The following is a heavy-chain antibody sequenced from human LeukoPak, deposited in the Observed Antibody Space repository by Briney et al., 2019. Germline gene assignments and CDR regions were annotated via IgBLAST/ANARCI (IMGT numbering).Heavy chain of an antibody. Sequence: PGGSLRLSCAASGFTFSDYYMSWIRQAPGKGLEWVSYISSSSSYTNYADSVKGRFTISRDNAKNSPYLQMNSLRAEDTAVYYCARHWGGIRAFDIWGQGTMVTVSS. V-gene: IGHV3-11*06. D-gene: IGHD7-27*01. CDR3: ARHWGGIRAFDI. CDR2: ISSSSSYT. J-gene: IGHJ3*02. CDR1: GFTFSDYY.